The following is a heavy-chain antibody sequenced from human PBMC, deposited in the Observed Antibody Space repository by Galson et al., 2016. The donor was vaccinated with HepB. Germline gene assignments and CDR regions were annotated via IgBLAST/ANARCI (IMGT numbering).Heavy chain of an antibody. CDR1: GFTFSSYS. CDR2: ISSSSSYI. Sequence: SLRLSCAASGFTFSSYSMNRVRQAPGKGLEWVSSISSSSSYIYYADSVKGRFTISRDNAKNSLYLQMNSLRAEDTAVYYCAKDLDYYGSGSYGDSDYWGQGTLVTVSS. D-gene: IGHD3-10*01. CDR3: AKDLDYYGSGSYGDSDY. J-gene: IGHJ4*02. V-gene: IGHV3-21*01.